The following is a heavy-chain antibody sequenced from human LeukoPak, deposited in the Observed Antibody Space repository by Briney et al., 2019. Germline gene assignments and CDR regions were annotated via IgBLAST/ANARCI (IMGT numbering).Heavy chain of an antibody. Sequence: SVKVSCKASGGTFSSYAISWVRQAPGQGLEWMGGIIPIFGTANYAQKFQGRVTITADESTSTAYMELSSLRSEDTAVYYCARVPNYDSSGYYYHPRVTRPYYYYGMDVWGQGTTVTVSS. CDR2: IIPIFGTA. CDR3: ARVPNYDSSGYYYHPRVTRPYYYYGMDV. D-gene: IGHD3-22*01. J-gene: IGHJ6*02. V-gene: IGHV1-69*13. CDR1: GGTFSSYA.